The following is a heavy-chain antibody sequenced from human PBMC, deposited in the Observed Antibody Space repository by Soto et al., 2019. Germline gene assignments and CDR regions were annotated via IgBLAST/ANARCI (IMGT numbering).Heavy chain of an antibody. D-gene: IGHD2-15*01. CDR2: ISPSSGHI. Sequence: EVHLVESGGGLVKPGGSLRLSCAVSGFTFSSCTMNWVRQAPGTVLEWVSSISPSSGHIYYADSVKGRFPISRDNAKNSLFLQMSRMRGEDTSVYYCSGCSGGACHKNYGMDVWGQGTTVTVSS. J-gene: IGHJ6*02. V-gene: IGHV3-21*06. CDR3: SGCSGGACHKNYGMDV. CDR1: GFTFSSCT.